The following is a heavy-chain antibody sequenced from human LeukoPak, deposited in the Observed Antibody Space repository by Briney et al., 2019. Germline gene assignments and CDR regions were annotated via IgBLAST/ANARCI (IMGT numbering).Heavy chain of an antibody. J-gene: IGHJ3*02. CDR2: INHSGST. CDR3: ARGREDCSSTSCYVFPDAFDI. Sequence: PSETLSLTCAVYGGSFSGYYWSWIRQPPGKGLEWIGEINHSGSTNYNPSLKSRVTISVDTSENQFSLKLSPVTAADTAVYYCARGREDCSSTSCYVFPDAFDIWGQGTMVTVSS. D-gene: IGHD2-2*01. V-gene: IGHV4-34*01. CDR1: GGSFSGYY.